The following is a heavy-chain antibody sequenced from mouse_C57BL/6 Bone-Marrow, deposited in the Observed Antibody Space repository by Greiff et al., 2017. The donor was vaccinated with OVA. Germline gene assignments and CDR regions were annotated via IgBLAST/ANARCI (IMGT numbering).Heavy chain of an antibody. CDR1: GFTFSSYA. CDR3: ASIEGYFDY. V-gene: IGHV5-4*03. J-gene: IGHJ2*01. Sequence: EVNLVESGGGLVKPGGSLKLSCAASGFTFSSYAMSWVRQTPEKRLEWVATISDGGSYTYYPDNVKGRFTISRDNTKNNLYLQMSHLKSEDTAMYYCASIEGYFDYWGQGTTLTVSS. CDR2: ISDGGSYT.